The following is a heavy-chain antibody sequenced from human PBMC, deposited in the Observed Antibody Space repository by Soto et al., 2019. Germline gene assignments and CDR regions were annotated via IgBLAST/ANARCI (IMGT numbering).Heavy chain of an antibody. J-gene: IGHJ5*02. CDR1: GVSIRRSADF. Sequence: SETLSLTCRVSGVSIRRSADFWAWIRQTPGRGLEWIGNVYSSGTPYYNPSLKSRLTISVDTSANEFSLRLRSVTAADTAVYFCARQGDNTDRSGYSLKLLDPWGQGTLVTVSS. D-gene: IGHD3-3*01. CDR3: ARQGDNTDRSGYSLKLLDP. CDR2: VYSSGTP. V-gene: IGHV4-39*01.